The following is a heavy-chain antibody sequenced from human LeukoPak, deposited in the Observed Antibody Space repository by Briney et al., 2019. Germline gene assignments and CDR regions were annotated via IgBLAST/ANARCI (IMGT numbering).Heavy chain of an antibody. CDR1: GFTFSSYA. D-gene: IGHD4-17*01. J-gene: IGHJ4*02. CDR2: ISGSGLTT. Sequence: GGSLRLSCAASGFTFSSYAMSWVRQAPGKGLEWVSAISGSGLTTSYADSVKGRFTISRDNSKNTLYLQMNSLRAEDTAVYYCARESYGDYQQVDYWGQGTLVTVSS. V-gene: IGHV3-23*01. CDR3: ARESYGDYQQVDY.